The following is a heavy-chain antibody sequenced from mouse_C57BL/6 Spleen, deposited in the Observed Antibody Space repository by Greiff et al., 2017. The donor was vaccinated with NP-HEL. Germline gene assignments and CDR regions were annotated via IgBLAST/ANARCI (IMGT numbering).Heavy chain of an antibody. CDR2: ISSGSSTI. V-gene: IGHV5-17*01. CDR3: ASNGNYEAWFAY. J-gene: IGHJ3*01. CDR1: GFTFSDYG. D-gene: IGHD2-1*01. Sequence: EVNVVESGGGLVKPGGSLKLSCAASGFTFSDYGMHWVRQAPEKGLEWVAYISSGSSTIYYADTVKGRFTISRDNAKNTLFLQMTSLRSEDTAMYYCASNGNYEAWFAYWGQGTLVTVSA.